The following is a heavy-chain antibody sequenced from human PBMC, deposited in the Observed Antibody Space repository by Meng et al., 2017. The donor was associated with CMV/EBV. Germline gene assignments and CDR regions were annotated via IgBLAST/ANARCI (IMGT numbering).Heavy chain of an antibody. CDR1: GGSFSGYY. CDR2: INHSGST. CDR3: ARVGGDIVVVPALGYFDY. J-gene: IGHJ4*02. Sequence: GSLRLSCAVYGGSFSGYYWSWIRQPPGKGLEWIGEINHSGSTNCNPSLKSRVTISVDTSKNQFSLKLSSVTAADTAVYYCARVGGDIVVVPALGYFDYWGQGTLVTVSS. D-gene: IGHD2-2*01. V-gene: IGHV4-34*01.